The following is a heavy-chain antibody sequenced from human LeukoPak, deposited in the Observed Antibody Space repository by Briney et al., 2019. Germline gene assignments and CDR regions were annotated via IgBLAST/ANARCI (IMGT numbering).Heavy chain of an antibody. Sequence: PGGSLSLFRAVSGFTFSSNYISWVRQAPGKGLEWVSVIYSGGTTNYADSVKGRFTISRDNSKNTLYLQMNSLRDEDTAVYFCARALQLRWYFDLWGQGALVTVSS. J-gene: IGHJ2*01. CDR2: IYSGGTT. D-gene: IGHD1-1*01. V-gene: IGHV3-53*01. CDR1: GFTFSSNY. CDR3: ARALQLRWYFDL.